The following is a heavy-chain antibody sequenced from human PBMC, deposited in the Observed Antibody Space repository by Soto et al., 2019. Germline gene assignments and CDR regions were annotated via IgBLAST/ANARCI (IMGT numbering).Heavy chain of an antibody. CDR3: ARDPEQDEAIDY. J-gene: IGHJ4*02. D-gene: IGHD6-13*01. CDR2: IWHDGKNK. Sequence: QVQVVESGGGVVQPGRSLRLSCEASGFTFSSFGMHWVRQAPGKGLEWVAVIWHDGKNKYYADSAKGRFTISRDNSKNPLYLQMNSLRAEDTAVYYCARDPEQDEAIDYWGQGTLVTVSS. V-gene: IGHV3-33*01. CDR1: GFTFSSFG.